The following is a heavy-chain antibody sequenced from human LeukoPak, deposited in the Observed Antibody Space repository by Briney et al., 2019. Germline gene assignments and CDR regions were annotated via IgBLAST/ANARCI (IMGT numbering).Heavy chain of an antibody. D-gene: IGHD3-22*01. CDR1: GGTFISYA. V-gene: IGHV1-69*05. J-gene: IGHJ4*02. CDR2: IIPIFGTA. Sequence: SVKVSCKASGGTFISYAISWVRQAPGQGLEWMGGIIPIFGTANYAQAFQGRVTITTDESTSTAYMELSSLRSEDTAVYYCARDVTPHTYYYDSSGYYPQVGFDYWGQGTLVTVSS. CDR3: ARDVTPHTYYYDSSGYYPQVGFDY.